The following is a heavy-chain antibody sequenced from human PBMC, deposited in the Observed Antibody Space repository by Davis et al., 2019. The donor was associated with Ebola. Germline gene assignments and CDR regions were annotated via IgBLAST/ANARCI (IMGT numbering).Heavy chain of an antibody. CDR3: ARGRGVVVPAVPRGGMDV. D-gene: IGHD2-2*01. Sequence: PSETLSLTCTVSGGSISSGDYYWNWIRQPPGKGLEWIGYTYYRGHNFYNPSLTSRVSISIDTSKNHFSLNLTSVTAADTAVYYCARGRGVVVPAVPRGGMDVWGQGTTVTVSS. V-gene: IGHV4-30-4*01. CDR1: GGSISSGDYY. J-gene: IGHJ6*02. CDR2: TYYRGHN.